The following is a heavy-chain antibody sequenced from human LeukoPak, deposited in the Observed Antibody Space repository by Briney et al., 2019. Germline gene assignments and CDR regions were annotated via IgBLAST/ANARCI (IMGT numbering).Heavy chain of an antibody. Sequence: GGSLRLSCAASGFTFDDYAIHWVRQAPGKGLEWVSLISGDGGSAYYADSVKSRFTIPRDNSKNSLYLQMNSLRTEDTALYYCAKDFSGYGTIDYWGQGTLVTVSS. CDR3: AKDFSGYGTIDY. CDR1: GFTFDDYA. J-gene: IGHJ4*02. CDR2: ISGDGGSA. V-gene: IGHV3-43*02. D-gene: IGHD5-12*01.